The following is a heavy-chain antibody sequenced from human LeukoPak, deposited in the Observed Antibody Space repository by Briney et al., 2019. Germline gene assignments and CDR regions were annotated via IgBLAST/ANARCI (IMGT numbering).Heavy chain of an antibody. CDR1: GFTFSSYW. Sequence: GGSLRLSCAASGFTFSSYWMTWVRQAPGKGLEWVANIKHDGSEEYYVDSVKGRFTISRDNAKNCLYLQMNSLRAEDTALYYCAKSASSWPLYYFDYWGQGTLVTVSS. D-gene: IGHD6-13*01. V-gene: IGHV3-7*05. CDR2: IKHDGSEE. CDR3: AKSASSWPLYYFDY. J-gene: IGHJ4*02.